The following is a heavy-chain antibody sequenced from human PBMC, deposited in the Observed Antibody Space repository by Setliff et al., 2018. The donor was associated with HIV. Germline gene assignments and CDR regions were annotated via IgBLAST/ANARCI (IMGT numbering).Heavy chain of an antibody. CDR2: ISVSGTDI. CDR3: ARDWRSGYDLNFDY. V-gene: IGHV3-11*04. J-gene: IGHJ4*02. D-gene: IGHD5-12*01. CDR1: GFTFTNYY. Sequence: GESLKISCAASGFTFTNYYMSWIRQAPGKGLELLSYISVSGTDIKYAGSVKGRFTISRDNAKNSLYLQMNSLRAEDTAMYYCARDWRSGYDLNFDYWGQGTLVTVSS.